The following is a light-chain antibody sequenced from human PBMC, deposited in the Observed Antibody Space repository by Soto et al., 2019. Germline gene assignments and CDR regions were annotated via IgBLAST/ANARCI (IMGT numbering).Light chain of an antibody. V-gene: IGLV2-14*01. Sequence: QSVLTQPASVSGSPGQSITISCTGTSSDVGGYNYVSWYQQHPGKAPTLMIYDVSNRPSGVSNRFSGSKSGNTASLTISGLQAEDEADYYCSSYTSSSTLFGTGTQLTVL. CDR1: SSDVGGYNY. CDR2: DVS. J-gene: IGLJ1*01. CDR3: SSYTSSSTL.